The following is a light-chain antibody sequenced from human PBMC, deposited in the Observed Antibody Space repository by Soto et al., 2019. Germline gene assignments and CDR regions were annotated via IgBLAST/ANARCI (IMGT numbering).Light chain of an antibody. CDR1: SSDVGGYNY. Sequence: QSALTQPASVSGSPGQSITISCTGTSSDVGGYNYVSWYQQHPGKVPKLMIYDVSNRPSGVSNRFSGSKSGNTASLTISGLQAEDEADYYCSSYTSSSTLVVFGGWTKLTVL. CDR3: SSYTSSSTLVV. J-gene: IGLJ2*01. V-gene: IGLV2-14*01. CDR2: DVS.